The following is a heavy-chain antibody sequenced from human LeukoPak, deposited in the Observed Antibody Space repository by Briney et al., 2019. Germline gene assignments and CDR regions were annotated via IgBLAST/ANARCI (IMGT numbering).Heavy chain of an antibody. CDR2: ISSSSTTI. D-gene: IGHD2-15*01. J-gene: IGHJ4*02. CDR3: ARYYSGSGGIRLDY. Sequence: GGSLRLSCAVSGFTFSSYGMNWVRQAPGKGLEWVSYISSSSTTIYYADSVRGRFTISRDNAKNSLYLQMNSLRAEDTAVYCCARYYSGSGGIRLDYWGQGTLVTVSS. CDR1: GFTFSSYG. V-gene: IGHV3-48*01.